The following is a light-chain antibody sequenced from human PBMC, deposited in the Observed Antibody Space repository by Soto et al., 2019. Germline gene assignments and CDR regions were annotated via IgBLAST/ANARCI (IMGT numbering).Light chain of an antibody. CDR1: QSVRDGY. J-gene: IGKJ2*01. V-gene: IGKV3-20*01. CDR2: GAY. CDR3: QQYGTLPFA. Sequence: IVLTQSPGTLSLSPGERATLSCRASQSVRDGYLAWYQKKPGQAPKLLIYGAYARAAGITDNFSGSGSGTDFTLTISRLEPEDFAVDYCQQYGTLPFAFGQGTKLEIK.